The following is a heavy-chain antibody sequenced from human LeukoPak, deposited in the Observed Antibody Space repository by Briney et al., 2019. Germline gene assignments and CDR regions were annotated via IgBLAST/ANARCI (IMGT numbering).Heavy chain of an antibody. Sequence: SETLSLTCSVSGYSLISTFYWGWIRQSPGKGLEWIGNIYHSGSTYSSPSLRSRVTISVDTSKNQFSLKMSSVTAADTAVYYCTRSQWLGPEHYWGQGTLVTVSS. CDR3: TRSQWLGPEHY. J-gene: IGHJ4*02. CDR1: GYSLISTFY. CDR2: IYHSGST. V-gene: IGHV4-38-2*02. D-gene: IGHD6-19*01.